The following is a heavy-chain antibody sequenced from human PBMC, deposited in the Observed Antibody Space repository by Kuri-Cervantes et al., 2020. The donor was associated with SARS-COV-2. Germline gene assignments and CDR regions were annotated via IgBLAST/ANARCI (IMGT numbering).Heavy chain of an antibody. CDR3: ARAVNWKTGAFDI. V-gene: IGHV4-59*01. CDR1: GGSISSYY. CDR2: TYYSGST. J-gene: IGHJ3*02. Sequence: GSLRLSCTVSGGSISSYYWSWIRQPPGKGLEWIGYTYYSGSTNYNPSLKSRVTISVDTSKNQFSLKLSSVTAADTAVYYCARAVNWKTGAFDIWGQGTMVTVSS. D-gene: IGHD1-1*01.